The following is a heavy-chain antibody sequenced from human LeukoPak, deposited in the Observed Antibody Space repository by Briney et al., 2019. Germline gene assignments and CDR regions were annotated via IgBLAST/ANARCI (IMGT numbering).Heavy chain of an antibody. V-gene: IGHV3-7*01. D-gene: IGHD6-13*01. CDR1: GFTFSNYW. CDR2: IKEDGSEK. CDR3: AGGRQLGY. Sequence: PPGGSLSLSCAASGFTFSNYWMSWVRQAPGKGLEWVANIKEDGSEKYYVDSVKGRFTISRDNARNSLYLQMNSLRAEDTAVYYCAGGRQLGYWGQGTLVTVSS. J-gene: IGHJ4*02.